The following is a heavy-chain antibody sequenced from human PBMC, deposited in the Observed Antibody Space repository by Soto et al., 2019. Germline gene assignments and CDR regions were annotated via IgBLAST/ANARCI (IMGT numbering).Heavy chain of an antibody. V-gene: IGHV1-2*02. CDR1: GYTFTGYF. D-gene: IGHD3-3*01. CDR3: ARGGGTILAPLP. CDR2: INPNSGAT. Sequence: VKVSCKASGYTFTGYFMHWVRQAPGQGLEWMGWINPNSGATKYAQKFQGRVTLSRDTSISTAYMELSGLRSDDTAVYYCARGGGTILAPLPWGQGTLVTVSS. J-gene: IGHJ5*02.